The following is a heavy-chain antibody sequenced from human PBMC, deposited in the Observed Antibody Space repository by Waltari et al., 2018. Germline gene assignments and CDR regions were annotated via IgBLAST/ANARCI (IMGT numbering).Heavy chain of an antibody. D-gene: IGHD4-17*01. CDR3: ARGPYTTVTIDY. Sequence: QLQLQESGPGLVKPSETLSLTCTVSGGSISSSSYYWGWIRQPPGKGLEWIGSIYYSGSTYYNPSLKSLVTISVDTSKTQFSLKLSSVTAADTAVYYCARGPYTTVTIDYWGQGTLVTVSS. CDR2: IYYSGST. V-gene: IGHV4-39*01. CDR1: GGSISSSSYY. J-gene: IGHJ4*02.